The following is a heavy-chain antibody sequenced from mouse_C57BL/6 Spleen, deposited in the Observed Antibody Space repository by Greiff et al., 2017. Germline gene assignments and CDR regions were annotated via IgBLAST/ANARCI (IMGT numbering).Heavy chain of an antibody. CDR1: GYTFTDYN. CDR3: ARSYYYGSPWYFDV. V-gene: IGHV1-18*01. D-gene: IGHD1-1*01. CDR2: INPNNGGT. J-gene: IGHJ1*03. Sequence: EVQLQQSGPELVKPGASVKIPCKASGYTFTDYNMDWVKQSHGKSLEWIGDINPNNGGTIYNQKFKGKATLTVDKSSSTAYMELRSLTSEDTAVYYCARSYYYGSPWYFDVWGTGTTVTVSS.